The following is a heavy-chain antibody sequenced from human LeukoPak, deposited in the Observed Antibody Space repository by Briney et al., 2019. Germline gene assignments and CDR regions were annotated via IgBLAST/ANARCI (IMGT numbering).Heavy chain of an antibody. V-gene: IGHV4-38-2*01. CDR1: GYPINNAYY. CDR2: LYHPDST. Sequence: KPSETLSLTCGVSGYPINNAYYWVWIRQPPGKGLEWIGSLYHPDSTYYNPSLKSRVIMSVDTSRNQFSLRLSFVTAADTAVYYCARQYDSYFCYYLDLWGTGTTVTVSS. D-gene: IGHD2-2*01. CDR3: ARQYDSYFCYYLDL. J-gene: IGHJ6*03.